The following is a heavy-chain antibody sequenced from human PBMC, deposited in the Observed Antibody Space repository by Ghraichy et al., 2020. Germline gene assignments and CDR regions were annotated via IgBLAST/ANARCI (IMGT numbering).Heavy chain of an antibody. V-gene: IGHV4-34*01. Sequence: SETLSLTCAVYGGSFSGYYWSWIRQPPGKGLEWIGEINHSGSTNYNPSLKSRVTISVDTSKNQFSLKLSSVTAADTAVYYCARGRARSGWLDYWGQGTLVTVSS. D-gene: IGHD6-19*01. CDR1: GGSFSGYY. CDR3: ARGRARSGWLDY. CDR2: INHSGST. J-gene: IGHJ4*02.